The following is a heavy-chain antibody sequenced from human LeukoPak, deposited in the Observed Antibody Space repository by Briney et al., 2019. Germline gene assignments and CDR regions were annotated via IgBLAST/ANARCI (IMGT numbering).Heavy chain of an antibody. D-gene: IGHD3-10*01. J-gene: IGHJ5*02. CDR1: GYTFTGYY. CDR2: INPNSGGT. Sequence: GASVKVSCTASGYTFTGYYMHWVRQAPGQGLEWMGWINPNSGGTNYAQKFQGRVTMTRDTSISTAYMELSRLRSDDTAVYYCARDPFTMVRGVIITLHWFDPWGQGTLVTVSS. CDR3: ARDPFTMVRGVIITLHWFDP. V-gene: IGHV1-2*02.